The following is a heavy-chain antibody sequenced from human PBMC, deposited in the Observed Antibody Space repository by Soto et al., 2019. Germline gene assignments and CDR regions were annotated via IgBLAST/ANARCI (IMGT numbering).Heavy chain of an antibody. CDR1: GGSISSYY. V-gene: IGHV4-59*01. J-gene: IGHJ3*02. Sequence: SETLSLTCTVSGGSISSYYWSWIRQPPGKGLEWIGYIYYSGSTNYNPSLKSRVTISVDTSKNQFSLKLSSVTAADTAVYYCVSMFGLSAFDIWGQGTMVTVSS. CDR2: IYYSGST. CDR3: VSMFGLSAFDI. D-gene: IGHD3-10*02.